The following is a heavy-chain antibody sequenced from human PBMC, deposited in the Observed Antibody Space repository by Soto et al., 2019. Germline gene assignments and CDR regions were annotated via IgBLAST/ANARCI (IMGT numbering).Heavy chain of an antibody. CDR2: ISLGGGNT. J-gene: IGHJ4*02. V-gene: IGHV3-23*01. CDR1: GFTFSDYA. D-gene: IGHD2-15*01. Sequence: GGSLRLSCVGSGFTFSDYAMTWVRQAPGKGLEWVATISLGGGNTYYADSLEGRFTISRDNSKNTLFLQMYDLRAEDTALYYCAKDGYCNGGSCYLYYLDSWGLGTPVTVSS. CDR3: AKDGYCNGGSCYLYYLDS.